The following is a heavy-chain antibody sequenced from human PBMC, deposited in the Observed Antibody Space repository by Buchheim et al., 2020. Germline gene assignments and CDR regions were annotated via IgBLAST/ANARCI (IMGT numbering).Heavy chain of an antibody. CDR1: GFIFNTYS. J-gene: IGHJ6*02. D-gene: IGHD5-12*01. V-gene: IGHV3-48*01. Sequence: EVQLVESGGGLVQPGGSLRLSCAASGFIFNTYSMNWVRQAPGKGLEWVSYISTASATISYAYSVKGRFSISRDNAKNSLYLQMNNLRAEDTAVYYCARDSIVASPYDSYYGLDVWGQGTT. CDR2: ISTASATI. CDR3: ARDSIVASPYDSYYGLDV.